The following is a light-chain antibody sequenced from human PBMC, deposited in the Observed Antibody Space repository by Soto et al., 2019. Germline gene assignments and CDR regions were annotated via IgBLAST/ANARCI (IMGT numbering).Light chain of an antibody. CDR3: LPYILYWT. CDR2: DAS. J-gene: IGKJ5*01. CDR1: QSISSW. Sequence: DIKMNLSPSTLSASVEDRVTMTCRASQSISSWLAWYQQKPGKAPKLLIYDASSLESGVPSRFSGSGSGTEFTLTISSLQPDDIATYYCLPYILYWTFGQGGLLEIK. V-gene: IGKV1-5*01.